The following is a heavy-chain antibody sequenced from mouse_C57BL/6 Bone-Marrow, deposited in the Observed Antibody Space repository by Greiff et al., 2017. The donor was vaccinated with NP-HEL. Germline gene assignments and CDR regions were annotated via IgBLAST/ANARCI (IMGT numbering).Heavy chain of an antibody. Sequence: EVKLMESVAELVRPGASVKLSCTASGFNIKNTYMHWVKQRPEQGLEWIGRIDPANGNTKYAPKFQGKATITADTSSNTAYLQLSSLTSEDTAIYYCARDTTVVAPYWYFDVWGTGTTVTVSS. CDR1: GFNIKNTY. CDR2: IDPANGNT. V-gene: IGHV14-3*01. CDR3: ARDTTVVAPYWYFDV. D-gene: IGHD1-1*01. J-gene: IGHJ1*03.